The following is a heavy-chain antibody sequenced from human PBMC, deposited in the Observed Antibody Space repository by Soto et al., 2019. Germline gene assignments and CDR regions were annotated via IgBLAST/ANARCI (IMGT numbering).Heavy chain of an antibody. CDR1: GYTFASYG. CDR3: ARDLLGSRYRAGSGWLDP. CDR2: ISAYNGNT. Sequence: GASVKVSCKASGYTFASYGISWVRQAPGQGLEWMGWISAYNGNTNYAQKLQGRVTMTTDASTSTAYMELRSLRSDDTAVYYCARDLLGSRYRAGSGWLDPWGQGTLVTVSS. V-gene: IGHV1-18*01. D-gene: IGHD6-13*01. J-gene: IGHJ5*02.